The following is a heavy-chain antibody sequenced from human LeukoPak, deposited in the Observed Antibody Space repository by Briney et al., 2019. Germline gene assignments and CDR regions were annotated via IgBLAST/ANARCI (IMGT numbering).Heavy chain of an antibody. D-gene: IGHD5-12*01. J-gene: IGHJ6*03. Sequence: PGGSLRLSCVTSGFTFSSSGMHWVRQTPGKGLEWVAFIRYDGSNKYYADSVKGRFTISRDNSKNSLYLQMNSLRAEDTAVYYCAREKMNIVATIRRSSDFNYYYYMDVWGKGTTVTVSS. V-gene: IGHV3-30*02. CDR2: IRYDGSNK. CDR1: GFTFSSSG. CDR3: AREKMNIVATIRRSSDFNYYYYMDV.